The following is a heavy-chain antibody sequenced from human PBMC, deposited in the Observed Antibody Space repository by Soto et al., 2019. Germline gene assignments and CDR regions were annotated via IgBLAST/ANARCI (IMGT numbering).Heavy chain of an antibody. CDR2: ISSSSGTI. Sequence: EVQLVESGGGLVQPGGSLRLSCVASGFTFSSYSLNWVRQAPGKGLEWVSYISSSSGTIYYADSVKGRFTISRDNAENSLYLQMNSLRDDDTAVYYCAREDPWSANADVMDVWGQGTTVTVSS. D-gene: IGHD3-3*01. V-gene: IGHV3-48*02. J-gene: IGHJ6*02. CDR3: AREDPWSANADVMDV. CDR1: GFTFSSYS.